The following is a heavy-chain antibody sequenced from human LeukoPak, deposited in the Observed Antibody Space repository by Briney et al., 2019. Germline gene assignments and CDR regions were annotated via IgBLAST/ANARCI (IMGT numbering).Heavy chain of an antibody. J-gene: IGHJ4*02. D-gene: IGHD6-6*01. CDR3: ARGHLVFAY. Sequence: PSETLSLTCTVSGGSISDYYWSWIRQPPGKGLEWIGYVYYSGSTSYNPSLKSRVTISVDTSKSQFSLKVSSVTAADTALYYCARGHLVFAYWGQGTLVTVSS. V-gene: IGHV4-59*01. CDR1: GGSISDYY. CDR2: VYYSGST.